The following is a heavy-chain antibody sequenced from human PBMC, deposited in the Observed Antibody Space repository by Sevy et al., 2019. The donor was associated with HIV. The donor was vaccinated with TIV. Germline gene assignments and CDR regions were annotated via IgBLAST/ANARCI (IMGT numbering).Heavy chain of an antibody. CDR1: GLNFDDYG. CDR3: ARERSCGGDCYYFDY. D-gene: IGHD2-21*02. J-gene: IGHJ4*02. Sequence: GGSLRLSCAASGLNFDDYGMSWVRQAPGKGLEWVSAINWNGVGTSYADSVKRRFTISRDNAKNSLYVQMNSLRAEDTALYYCARERSCGGDCYYFDYWGQGTLVTVSS. CDR2: INWNGVGT. V-gene: IGHV3-20*04.